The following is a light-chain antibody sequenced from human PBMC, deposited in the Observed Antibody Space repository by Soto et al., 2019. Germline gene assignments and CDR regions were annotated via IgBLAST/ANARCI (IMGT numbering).Light chain of an antibody. Sequence: QSVLTQPASVSGSPGQSITISCTGTSSDFGSSNLVSWYQQHPGKTPKLIIYEGSRRPSGVSGRFSGSMSGNAASLTISGLQAEDEADYYCCSFARSSTSYVFGNGTKVTVL. CDR2: EGS. J-gene: IGLJ1*01. CDR3: CSFARSSTSYV. V-gene: IGLV2-23*01. CDR1: SSDFGSSNL.